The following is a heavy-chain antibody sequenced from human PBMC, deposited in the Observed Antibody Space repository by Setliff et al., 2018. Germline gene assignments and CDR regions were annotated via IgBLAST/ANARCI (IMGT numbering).Heavy chain of an antibody. CDR3: ARDRTAYNYGMDV. V-gene: IGHV4-39*07. CDR1: GGSVSSTSHY. Sequence: SETLSLTCNVSGGSVSSTSHYWGWIRQPPGKGMEWIGSVYYSGYTYYNPSLKSRLTISVDPSKNQVSLKLKSATTADTAVYYCARDRTAYNYGMDVWGQGTTVTVSS. D-gene: IGHD5-18*01. J-gene: IGHJ6*02. CDR2: VYYSGYT.